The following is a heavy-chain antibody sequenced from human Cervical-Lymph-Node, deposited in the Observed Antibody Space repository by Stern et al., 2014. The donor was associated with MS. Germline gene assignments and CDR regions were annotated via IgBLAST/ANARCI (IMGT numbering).Heavy chain of an antibody. Sequence: QMQLVQYGSELKKPGASVKVSCKASGYTFTNYAMNWLRQAPGQGLQWMGWNNNNTGTPMYAQGFTGRFVFSVDTSVSTAYLQISSLKPDDTAVYYCARAGFYDSSGYFDAFDIWGQGTMVTVSS. CDR1: GYTFTNYA. J-gene: IGHJ3*02. D-gene: IGHD3-22*01. V-gene: IGHV7-4-1*02. CDR3: ARAGFYDSSGYFDAFDI. CDR2: NNNNTGTP.